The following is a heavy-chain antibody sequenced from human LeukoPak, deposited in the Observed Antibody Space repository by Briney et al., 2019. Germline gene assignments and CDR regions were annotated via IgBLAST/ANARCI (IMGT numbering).Heavy chain of an antibody. CDR3: ARVAVRGVRNWFDP. J-gene: IGHJ5*02. V-gene: IGHV1-2*02. D-gene: IGHD3-10*01. CDR2: INPNSGGT. Sequence: ASVKVSCKTFGYTFTSYDINWVRQAPGQGLEWMGWINPNSGGTNYAQKFQGRVTMTRDTSISTAYMELSRLRSDDTAVYYCARVAVRGVRNWFDPWGQGTLVTVSS. CDR1: GYTFTSYD.